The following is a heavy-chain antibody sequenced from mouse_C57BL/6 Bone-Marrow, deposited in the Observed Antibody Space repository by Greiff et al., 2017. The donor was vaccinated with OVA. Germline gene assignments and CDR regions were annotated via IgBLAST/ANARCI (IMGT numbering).Heavy chain of an antibody. V-gene: IGHV5-16*01. J-gene: IGHJ2*01. CDR1: GFTFSDYY. D-gene: IGHD4-1*01. CDR3: ARELTGLDY. CDR2: INYDGSST. Sequence: EVQVVESEGGLVQPGRSMKLSCTASGFTFSDYYMAWVRQVPEKGLEWVANINYDGSSTYYLDSLKSRFIISRDNAKNILYLQMSSLKSEDTATYYCARELTGLDYWGQGTTLTVSS.